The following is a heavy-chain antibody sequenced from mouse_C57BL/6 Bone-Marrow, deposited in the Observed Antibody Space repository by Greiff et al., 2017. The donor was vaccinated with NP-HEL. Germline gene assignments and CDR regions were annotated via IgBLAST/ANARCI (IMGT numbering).Heavy chain of an antibody. CDR3: ARGDWEGDFDY. V-gene: IGHV1-59*01. Sequence: QVQLQQPGAELVRPGTSVKLSCKASGYTFTSYWMHWVKQRPGQGLEWIGVIDPSDSYTNYNQKFKGKATLTVDTSSSTAYMQLSSLTSEDSAVYYCARGDWEGDFDYWGQGTTLTVSS. CDR1: GYTFTSYW. CDR2: IDPSDSYT. J-gene: IGHJ2*01. D-gene: IGHD4-1*01.